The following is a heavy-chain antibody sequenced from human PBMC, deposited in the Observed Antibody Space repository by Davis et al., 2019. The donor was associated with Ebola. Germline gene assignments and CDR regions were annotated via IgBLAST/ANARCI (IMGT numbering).Heavy chain of an antibody. Sequence: GESLKISCAASGFTFSSYSMNWVRQAPGKGLEWVSSISSSSYIYYADSVKGRFTISRDNAKNSLYLQMNSLRAEDTAVYYCARDLVQLLSSSAGYYYGMDVWGKGTTVTVSS. CDR3: ARDLVQLLSSSAGYYYGMDV. D-gene: IGHD6-6*01. CDR2: ISSSSYI. J-gene: IGHJ6*04. CDR1: GFTFSSYS. V-gene: IGHV3-21*01.